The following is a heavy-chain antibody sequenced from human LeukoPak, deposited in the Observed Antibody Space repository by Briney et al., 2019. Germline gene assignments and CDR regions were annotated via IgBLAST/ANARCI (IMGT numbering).Heavy chain of an antibody. J-gene: IGHJ4*02. V-gene: IGHV3-7*01. Sequence: GGSLRLSCAVSGFTFSSDWMSWVRQAPGKGLEWVANIKQDGSEKYYVDSVKGRFTISRDNAKNSLYLQMNSLRAEDSAVYYCARVGGDYKFDYWGQGTLVTVST. D-gene: IGHD4-17*01. CDR2: IKQDGSEK. CDR1: GFTFSSDW. CDR3: ARVGGDYKFDY.